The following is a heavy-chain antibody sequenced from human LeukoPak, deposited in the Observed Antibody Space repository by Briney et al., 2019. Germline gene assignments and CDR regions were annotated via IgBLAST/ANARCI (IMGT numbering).Heavy chain of an antibody. CDR1: GFTFSSYG. V-gene: IGHV3-33*01. J-gene: IGHJ4*02. D-gene: IGHD3-16*01. CDR2: IWYDGNNK. Sequence: PGRSLRLSCAASGFTFSSYGMHWVRQAPGKGLEWVAGIWYDGNNKYYADSVKGRFAISRDNSKNTLYVQMNSLRAEDTAVYYCARLRSGEFDYWGQGTLVTVSS. CDR3: ARLRSGEFDY.